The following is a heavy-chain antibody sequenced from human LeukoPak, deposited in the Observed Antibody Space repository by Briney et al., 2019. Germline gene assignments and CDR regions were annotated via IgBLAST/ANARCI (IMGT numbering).Heavy chain of an antibody. Sequence: ASVKVSCKASGYTFNNYGISWVRQAPGQGLEWMGWVSAYNGKTNYAQKLQGRVTMTTDTSTSTAYMELRSLRSDDTAVYYCARDGHFLEWLLYFGDVWGQGTTVTVSS. CDR1: GYTFNNYG. V-gene: IGHV1-18*01. J-gene: IGHJ6*02. CDR2: VSAYNGKT. CDR3: ARDGHFLEWLLYFGDV. D-gene: IGHD3-3*01.